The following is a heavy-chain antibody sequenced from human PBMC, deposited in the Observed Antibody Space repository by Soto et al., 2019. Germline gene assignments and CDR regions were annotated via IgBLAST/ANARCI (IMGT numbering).Heavy chain of an antibody. Sequence: PSETLSLICAVYGRSFSGYYWCWSCQPPGKGLEWIGEINHSGSTNYNPSLKSRVTISVDSSKNQFSLKLSSVTAADTAVYYCARGVVTMVRGERWFDPWGQGTLVTVSS. CDR2: INHSGST. CDR1: GRSFSGYY. J-gene: IGHJ5*02. V-gene: IGHV4-34*01. D-gene: IGHD3-10*01. CDR3: ARGVVTMVRGERWFDP.